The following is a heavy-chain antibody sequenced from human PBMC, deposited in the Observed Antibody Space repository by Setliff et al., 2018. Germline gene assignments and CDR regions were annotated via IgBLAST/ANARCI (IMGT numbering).Heavy chain of an antibody. CDR2: IRTKANSYAT. CDR3: VRHMTYYDFWRGYYSTSDAFHV. D-gene: IGHD3-3*01. Sequence: AGGSLRLSCAASGFTFSDSTMHWVRQASGKGLEWVGRIRTKANSYATAYATSVQDRFTISRHDSESTTYLQMNGLKTEDTAVYYCVRHMTYYDFWRGYYSTSDAFHVWGQGTMVTVSS. J-gene: IGHJ3*01. V-gene: IGHV3-73*01. CDR1: GFTFSDST.